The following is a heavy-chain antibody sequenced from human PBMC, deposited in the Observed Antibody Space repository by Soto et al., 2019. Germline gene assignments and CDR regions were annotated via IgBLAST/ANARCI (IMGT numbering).Heavy chain of an antibody. V-gene: IGHV1-2*04. CDR3: ARGSVAAAGTYYYYGMDV. D-gene: IGHD6-13*01. Sequence: ASVKVSCQASGYTFTCYYMHWVRQAPGQGLEWMGWINPSSGGTNYAQKFQGWVTMTRDTSISTAYMELSRLRSDDTAVYYCARGSVAAAGTYYYYGMDVWGQGTTVTVSS. CDR2: INPSSGGT. J-gene: IGHJ6*02. CDR1: GYTFTCYY.